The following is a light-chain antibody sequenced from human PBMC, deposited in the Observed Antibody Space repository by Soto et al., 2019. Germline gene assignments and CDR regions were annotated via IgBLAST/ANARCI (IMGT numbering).Light chain of an antibody. CDR3: NSFRVSHLYV. CDR1: STDVRGYNA. Sequence: QSALSQPASVSGSPGQTITISCTGTSTDVRGYNAVSWYQHHPGKAPNLIIYEVTHRPSGVSDRFSASKSGNTASLTISGLQAEDEADYYCNSFRVSHLYVFGTGTKVTVL. V-gene: IGLV2-14*01. CDR2: EVT. J-gene: IGLJ1*01.